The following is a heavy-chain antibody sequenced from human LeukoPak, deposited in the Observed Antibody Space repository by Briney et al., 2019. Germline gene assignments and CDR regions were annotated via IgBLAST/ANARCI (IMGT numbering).Heavy chain of an antibody. V-gene: IGHV4-59*01. Sequence: SETLSLTCTVSGGSISGYYWSWIRQSPVKGLESIGFIYYTGSTNYNPSLNSRVTISLDTSKNQFSLRLNSVTAADTAVYYCARFSIYSGSSVHYLDYWGQGTLVSVSS. CDR3: ARFSIYSGSSVHYLDY. J-gene: IGHJ4*02. D-gene: IGHD3-22*01. CDR2: IYYTGST. CDR1: GGSISGYY.